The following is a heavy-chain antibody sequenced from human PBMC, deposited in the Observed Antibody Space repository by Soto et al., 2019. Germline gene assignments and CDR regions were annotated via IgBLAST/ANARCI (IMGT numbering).Heavy chain of an antibody. J-gene: IGHJ5*02. V-gene: IGHV3-53*04. CDR1: GFIVSSNY. CDR2: LYNGGAT. Sequence: PGGSLRLSCAASGFIVSSNYMTWVRQAPGKGLEWVSLLYNGGATHYAASVKGRFTISSHSSQNTMFLQMNSLRTEDTATYYCARDNYYDSNGYFDNWFDPWGQGTQVTVSS. CDR3: ARDNYYDSNGYFDNWFDP. D-gene: IGHD3-22*01.